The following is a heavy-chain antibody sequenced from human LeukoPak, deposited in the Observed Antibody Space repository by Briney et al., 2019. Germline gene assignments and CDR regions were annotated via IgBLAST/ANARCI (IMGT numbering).Heavy chain of an antibody. J-gene: IGHJ1*01. V-gene: IGHV3-21*04. CDR2: ISSSSSYI. CDR3: AKDQTYYYDSSGYYLGYFQH. Sequence: KPGGSLRLSCAASGFTFSSYSMNWVRQAPGKGLEWVSSISSSSSYIYYADSVKGRFTISRDNSKNTLYLQMNSLRAEDTAVYYCAKDQTYYYDSSGYYLGYFQHWGQGTLVTVSS. D-gene: IGHD3-22*01. CDR1: GFTFSSYS.